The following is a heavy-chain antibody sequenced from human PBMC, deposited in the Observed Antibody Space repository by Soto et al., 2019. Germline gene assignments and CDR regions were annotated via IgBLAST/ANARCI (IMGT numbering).Heavy chain of an antibody. D-gene: IGHD3-16*01. J-gene: IGHJ6*02. V-gene: IGHV1-2*02. CDR1: GYTFSDYY. CDR2: INANSGGT. CDR3: ARSLMISESGMGV. Sequence: GASVKVSCKASGYTFSDYYLHWVRQAPGQGLEWMGWINANSGGTNFAQKFQGRVTMTRDTSIDTAYMDLNRLRSDDTAVYFCARSLMISESGMGVWGQGTTVTVSS.